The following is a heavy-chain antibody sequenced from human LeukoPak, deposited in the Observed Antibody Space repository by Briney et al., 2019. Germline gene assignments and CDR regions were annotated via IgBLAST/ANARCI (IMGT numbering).Heavy chain of an antibody. V-gene: IGHV4-31*03. CDR3: ARAARQGFTMIVVPFFYFDL. CDR2: INHSGST. D-gene: IGHD3-22*01. Sequence: SETLSLTCTVSGGSISSGASDWGWIRQHPKRGLEWVGYINHSGSTYYNPSLGSRVTMSVDTSKNQFSLKLSSVTAADLAVYYCARAARQGFTMIVVPFFYFDLWGRGTLVTVSS. J-gene: IGHJ2*01. CDR1: GGSISSGASD.